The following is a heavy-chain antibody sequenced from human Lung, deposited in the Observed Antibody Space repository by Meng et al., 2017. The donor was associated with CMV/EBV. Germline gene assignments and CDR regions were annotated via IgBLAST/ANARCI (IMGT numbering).Heavy chain of an antibody. J-gene: IGHJ4*02. CDR3: ARRRASSGRDC. CDR2: IYPSGSN. Sequence: PLQRPEPASVTPPVPWFFISTVCGGSIRCRGSYWDGVGQPAGKGWDWVRAIYPSGSNSYNPTLQSPVTMFVDTSTNKFSLVLTSVTATDTAGYYCARRRASSGRDCWGQGTLVTVSS. CDR1: GGSIRCRGSY. V-gene: IGHV4-39*01. D-gene: IGHD3-10*01.